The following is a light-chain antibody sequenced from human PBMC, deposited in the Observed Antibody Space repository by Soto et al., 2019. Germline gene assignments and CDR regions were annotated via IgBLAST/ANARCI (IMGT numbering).Light chain of an antibody. CDR3: SLYTSISTYV. CDR1: SSDIGSYNR. CDR2: EDN. Sequence: QSVLTQPPSVSRPPGQSVTISSTGISSDIGSYNRVSWYQQPPGTAPKLMIYEDNNRPSGVPDRFSGSTSGNTASLTISWLQAEDEADYYCSLYTSISTYVFGTGTKVTVL. J-gene: IGLJ1*01. V-gene: IGLV2-18*01.